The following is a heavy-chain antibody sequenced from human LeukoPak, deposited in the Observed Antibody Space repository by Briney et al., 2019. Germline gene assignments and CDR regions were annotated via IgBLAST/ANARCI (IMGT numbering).Heavy chain of an antibody. CDR1: GGSISSSSYY. V-gene: IGHV4-39*07. J-gene: IGHJ3*02. Sequence: PSETLSLTCTVSGGSISSSSYYWGWIRQPPGKGLEWIGSIYYSGSTYYNPSLKSRVTISVDTSKNQFSLKLSSVTAADTAVYYCVLVAALDDAFDIWGQGTMVTVSS. D-gene: IGHD2-15*01. CDR3: VLVAALDDAFDI. CDR2: IYYSGST.